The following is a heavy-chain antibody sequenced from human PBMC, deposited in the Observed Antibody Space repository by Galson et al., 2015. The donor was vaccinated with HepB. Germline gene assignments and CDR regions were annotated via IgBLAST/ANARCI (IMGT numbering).Heavy chain of an antibody. V-gene: IGHV1-18*01. J-gene: IGHJ5*02. Sequence: SVKVSCKASGYTFTSYGISWVRQAPGQGLEWMGWISAYNGNTNYAQKLQGRVTMTTDTSTSTAYMELRSLRSDDTAVYYCARDPTDRYCSSTSCYRGWFGPWGQGTLVTVSS. CDR1: GYTFTSYG. D-gene: IGHD2-2*02. CDR2: ISAYNGNT. CDR3: ARDPTDRYCSSTSCYRGWFGP.